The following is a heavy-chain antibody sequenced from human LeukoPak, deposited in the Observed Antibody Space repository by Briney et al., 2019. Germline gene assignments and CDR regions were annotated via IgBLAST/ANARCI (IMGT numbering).Heavy chain of an antibody. D-gene: IGHD5-24*01. CDR1: GESVSSNSAA. J-gene: IGHJ6*02. Sequence: SQTLSLTCAISGESVSSNSAAWNWIRQSPSRGLEWLGRTYYRSKWYNDYAVSVKSRITINPDTSKNQFFLQLNYVTPEDTAVSYCARGRRLQFSTSYYYYYGMDVWGQGTTVTVSS. CDR2: TYYRSKWYN. V-gene: IGHV6-1*01. CDR3: ARGRRLQFSTSYYYYYGMDV.